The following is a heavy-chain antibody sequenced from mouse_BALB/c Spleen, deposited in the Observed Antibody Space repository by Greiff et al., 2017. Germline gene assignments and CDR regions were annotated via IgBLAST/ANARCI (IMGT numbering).Heavy chain of an antibody. D-gene: IGHD4-1*01. CDR2: ISSGGSYT. CDR1: GFTFSSYA. CDR3: ARNWDV. V-gene: IGHV5-9-4*01. Sequence: EVNVVESGGGLVKPGGSLKLSCAASGFTFSSYAMSWVRQSPEKRLEWVAEISSGGSYTYYPDTVTGRFTISRDNAKNTLYLEMSSLRSEDTAMYYCARNWDVWGAGTTVTVSS. J-gene: IGHJ1*01.